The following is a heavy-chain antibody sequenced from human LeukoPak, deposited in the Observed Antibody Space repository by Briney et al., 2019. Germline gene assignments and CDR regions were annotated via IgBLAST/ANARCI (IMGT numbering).Heavy chain of an antibody. Sequence: ASVKVSCKASGYTFTGYYMHWVRQAPGQGLEWMGWINPNSGGTNYAQKFQGRVTMTRDTSISTAYMELSRLRSDDTAVYYCARGNYDFWSGYHYYYYYMDVWGKGTTVTVSS. CDR2: INPNSGGT. CDR1: GYTFTGYY. J-gene: IGHJ6*03. D-gene: IGHD3-3*01. CDR3: ARGNYDFWSGYHYYYYYMDV. V-gene: IGHV1-2*02.